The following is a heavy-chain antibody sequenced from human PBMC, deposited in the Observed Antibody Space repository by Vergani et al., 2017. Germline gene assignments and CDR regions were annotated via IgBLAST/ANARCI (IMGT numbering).Heavy chain of an antibody. CDR2: INHSGST. CDR1: GGSFSGYY. CDR3: ARELYTIFGVVNAFDI. V-gene: IGHV4-34*01. D-gene: IGHD3-3*01. Sequence: QVQLQESGPGLVKPSETLSLTCAVYGGSFSGYYWSWIRQPPGKGLEWIGEINHSGSTNYNPSLKSRVTISVDTSKNQFSLKLSSVTAADTAVYYCARELYTIFGVVNAFDIWGQGTMVTVSS. J-gene: IGHJ3*02.